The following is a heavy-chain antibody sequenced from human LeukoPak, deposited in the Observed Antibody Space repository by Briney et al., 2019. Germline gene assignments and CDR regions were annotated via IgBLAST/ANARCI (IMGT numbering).Heavy chain of an antibody. V-gene: IGHV3-53*01. D-gene: IGHD6-6*01. Sequence: GGSLRLSCAASGFIVSSNHMSWVRQAPGKGLEWVSVFYRDGSASYADSVKGRFTISRDNSKNTLYLQMNRLRAEDTAVYYCARGLSGSSSSAGGYWGQGTLVTISS. CDR3: ARGLSGSSSSAGGY. CDR1: GFIVSSNH. J-gene: IGHJ4*02. CDR2: FYRDGSA.